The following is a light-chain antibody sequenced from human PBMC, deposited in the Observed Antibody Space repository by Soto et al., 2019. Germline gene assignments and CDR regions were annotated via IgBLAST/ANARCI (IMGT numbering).Light chain of an antibody. Sequence: EIVLTQSPGTLSLSPGEGATLSCRASQSVNSNYLAWFQQKPGQAPRLLIYSTSNRATGIPDRFSGSGSGTDFTLPISRLEPDDFVVYYCQQYDKSPWTFGQGTKVEIK. J-gene: IGKJ1*01. V-gene: IGKV3-20*01. CDR2: STS. CDR3: QQYDKSPWT. CDR1: QSVNSNY.